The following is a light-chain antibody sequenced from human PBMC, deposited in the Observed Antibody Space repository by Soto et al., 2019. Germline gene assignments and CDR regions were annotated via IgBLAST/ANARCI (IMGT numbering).Light chain of an antibody. CDR3: QQRSNWPPLT. CDR1: QSVSSY. V-gene: IGKV3-11*01. Sequence: EIVLTQSPAPLSLSPGERATLSCRASQSVSSYFAWYQQKPGQAPRLLLYDASNRATGIPARFSGSGSGTDFTLTISSLEPEDFAVYYCQQRSNWPPLTFGGGTKVEIK. J-gene: IGKJ4*01. CDR2: DAS.